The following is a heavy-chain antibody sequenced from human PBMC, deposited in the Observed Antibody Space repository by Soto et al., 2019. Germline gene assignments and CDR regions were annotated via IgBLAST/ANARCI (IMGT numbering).Heavy chain of an antibody. Sequence: QVQLVDSGGGVVQPGRSLRLSCAASGFTFNTYTMHWVRQAPGKGLEWVAVISYNGSKKDNADSVKGRFTISRANSKNTLYLQMNSLRAEDTAVYYCARSYSNSWHTFDYWGQGTLVTVSS. J-gene: IGHJ4*02. CDR1: GFTFNTYT. D-gene: IGHD6-13*01. CDR2: ISYNGSKK. V-gene: IGHV3-30-3*01. CDR3: ARSYSNSWHTFDY.